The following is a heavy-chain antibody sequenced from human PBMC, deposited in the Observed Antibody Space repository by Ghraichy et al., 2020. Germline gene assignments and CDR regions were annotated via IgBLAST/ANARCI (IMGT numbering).Heavy chain of an antibody. J-gene: IGHJ3*02. Sequence: ASVKVSCKASGYTFTSYAMHWVRQAPGQRLEWMGWINAGNGNTKYSQKFQGRVTITRDTSASTAYMELSSLRSEDTAVYYCARPKRLLWFGEFDAFDIWGQGTMVTVSS. CDR3: ARPKRLLWFGEFDAFDI. D-gene: IGHD3-10*01. CDR1: GYTFTSYA. V-gene: IGHV1-3*01. CDR2: INAGNGNT.